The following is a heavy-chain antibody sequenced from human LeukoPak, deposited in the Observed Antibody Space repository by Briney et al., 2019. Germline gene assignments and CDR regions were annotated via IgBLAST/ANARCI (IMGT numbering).Heavy chain of an antibody. D-gene: IGHD3-3*01. V-gene: IGHV1-8*01. J-gene: IGHJ3*02. CDR1: GYTFTSYD. CDR2: MNPNSGNT. CDR3: ARDYYDFWSGSHDAFDI. Sequence: ASVKVSCKASGYTFTSYDINWVRQATGQGPEWMGWMNPNSGNTGYAQKFQGRVTMTRNTSISTAYMELSSLRSEGTAVYYCARDYYDFWSGSHDAFDIWGQGTMVTVSS.